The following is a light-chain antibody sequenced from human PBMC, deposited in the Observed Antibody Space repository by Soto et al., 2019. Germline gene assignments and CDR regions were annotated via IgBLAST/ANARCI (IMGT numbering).Light chain of an antibody. CDR3: QQYGSSRT. V-gene: IGKV3-20*01. CDR1: QSVSSSY. J-gene: IGKJ1*01. CDR2: GAS. Sequence: EIVLTQSPATLSLSPGERATLSCRASQSVSSSYLAWYQQKPGQAPRLLIYGASSRATGIPDRFSGSGSGTGFTLTISRLEPEDFAVYYCQQYGSSRTFGQGTKVDIK.